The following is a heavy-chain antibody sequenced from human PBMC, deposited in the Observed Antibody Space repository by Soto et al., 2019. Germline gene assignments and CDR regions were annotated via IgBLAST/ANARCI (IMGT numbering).Heavy chain of an antibody. CDR1: GYTFTNFG. J-gene: IGHJ4*02. CDR2: ISAYNGNT. Sequence: QVQLVQSGAEVKKPGASVKVSCKTSGYTFTNFGLSWVRQAPGQGLEWMGWISAYNGNTNYAQNFQGRVTMTTDTSTSKAYMGLRSLRSDDTAVYYWARGGTPIDYWGQGTLVTVSS. CDR3: ARGGTPIDY. D-gene: IGHD3-16*01. V-gene: IGHV1-18*01.